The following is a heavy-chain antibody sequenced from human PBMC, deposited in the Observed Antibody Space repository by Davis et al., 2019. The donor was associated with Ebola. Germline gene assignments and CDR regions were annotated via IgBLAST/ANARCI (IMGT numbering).Heavy chain of an antibody. Sequence: PSETLSLTCTVSGVSISRGGSYWSWVRQVPGKGLEWIGYIYYSGSTYYKPSLKSRVTISLDTSKNQFSLNLYSVTAADTAVYYCARDLSLHQGPIGLPPGTLLQEHLWG. J-gene: IGHJ6*01. V-gene: IGHV4-31*03. CDR1: GVSISRGGSY. CDR2: IYYSGST. CDR3: ARDLSLHQGPIGLPPGTLLQEHL.